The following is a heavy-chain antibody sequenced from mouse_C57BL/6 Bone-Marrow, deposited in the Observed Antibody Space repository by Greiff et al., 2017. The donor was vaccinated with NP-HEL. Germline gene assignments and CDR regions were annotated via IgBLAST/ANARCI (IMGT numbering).Heavy chain of an antibody. CDR1: GYTFTSYW. CDR2: IYPGSGST. J-gene: IGHJ1*03. CDR3: ARDSSYWYFDV. V-gene: IGHV1-55*01. Sequence: VQGVESGAELVKPGASVKMSCKASGYTFTSYWITWVKQRPGQGLEWIGDIYPGSGSTNYNEKFKRKATLTVDTSSSTAYMQLSSLTSEDSAVYYCARDSSYWYFDVWGTGTTVTVSS. D-gene: IGHD1-1*01.